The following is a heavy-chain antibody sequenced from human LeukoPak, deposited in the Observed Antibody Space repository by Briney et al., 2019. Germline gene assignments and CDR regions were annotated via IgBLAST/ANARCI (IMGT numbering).Heavy chain of an antibody. J-gene: IGHJ4*02. D-gene: IGHD2-2*01. V-gene: IGHV1-69*05. CDR1: GGTFSSYA. Sequence: ASVKVSCKASGGTFSSYAISWVRQAPGQGLEWMGGIIPIFGTANYAQKFQGRVTITTDESTSTAYMELSSQRSEDTAVYYCATPAREYCSSTSCRYYFDYWGQGTLVTVSS. CDR2: IIPIFGTA. CDR3: ATPAREYCSSTSCRYYFDY.